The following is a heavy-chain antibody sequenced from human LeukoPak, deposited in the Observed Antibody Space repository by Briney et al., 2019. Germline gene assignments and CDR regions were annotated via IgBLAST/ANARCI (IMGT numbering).Heavy chain of an antibody. V-gene: IGHV7-4-1*02. CDR3: ARGGPFDS. Sequence: ASVKVSCKASGYTFTDYTINWVRQAPGQGPEWMGWINTNTGNPAYAQGFTGRFVFSLDTSVTTAYLQISSLKAEDTAVYYCARGGPFDSWGQGTLVTVSS. CDR1: GYTFTDYT. CDR2: INTNTGNP. J-gene: IGHJ4*02.